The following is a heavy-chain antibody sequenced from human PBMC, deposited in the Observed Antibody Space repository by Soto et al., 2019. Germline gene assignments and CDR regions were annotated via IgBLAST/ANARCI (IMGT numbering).Heavy chain of an antibody. CDR3: ARDPARVAATQGWFDP. J-gene: IGHJ5*02. D-gene: IGHD2-15*01. Sequence: PSVKVSCKASGYTFTGYYMHWVRQAPGQGLEWMGWINPNSGGTNYAQKFQGRVTMTRDTSISTAYMELSRLRSDDTAVYYCARDPARVAATQGWFDPWGQGTLVTVSS. V-gene: IGHV1-2*02. CDR2: INPNSGGT. CDR1: GYTFTGYY.